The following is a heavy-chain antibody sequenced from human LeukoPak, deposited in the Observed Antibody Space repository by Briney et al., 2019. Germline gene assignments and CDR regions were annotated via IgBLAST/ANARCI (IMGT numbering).Heavy chain of an antibody. J-gene: IGHJ5*02. CDR1: GFTFSSYA. D-gene: IGHD6-19*01. CDR2: ISYDGSNK. V-gene: IGHV3-30-3*01. Sequence: GGSLRLSCAASGFTFSSYAMHWVRQAPGKGLEWVAVISYDGSNKYYADSVKGRFTISRDNSKNTLYLQTNSLRAEDTAVYYCARDVADPIAVAGNNWFGPWGQGTLVTVSS. CDR3: ARDVADPIAVAGNNWFGP.